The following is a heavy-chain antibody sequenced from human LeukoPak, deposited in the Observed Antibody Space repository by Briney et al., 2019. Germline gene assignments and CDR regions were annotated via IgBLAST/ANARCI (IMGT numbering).Heavy chain of an antibody. Sequence: SVKVSCEASGYTFTTYGIGWVRRAPGQGLGWMGWISGYNGNTNYAQKFQGRVTMTTDTSTSTAYMELRSLRSDDTAVYYCARTSHESVLYWSDPWGQGTLVNVSS. CDR2: ISGYNGNT. J-gene: IGHJ5*02. V-gene: IGHV1-18*01. CDR3: ARTSHESVLYWSDP. D-gene: IGHD3-16*01. CDR1: GYTFTTYG.